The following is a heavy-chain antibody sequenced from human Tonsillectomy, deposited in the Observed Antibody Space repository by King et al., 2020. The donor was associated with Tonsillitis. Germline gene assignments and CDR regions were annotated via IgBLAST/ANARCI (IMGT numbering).Heavy chain of an antibody. CDR3: ARVIVNSDATGLGYYFDY. Sequence: VQLQEAGPRLVKASETLSLTCSVSGASIRTYYWSWIRQPPGKRLEWIGFMFHSGRTDYNPSLKSRVIMSVDTSKNQFSLKLSSATTADTAVYYWARVIVNSDATGLGYYFDYWGRGTLV. CDR1: GASIRTYY. D-gene: IGHD1-1*01. J-gene: IGHJ4*02. CDR2: MFHSGRT. V-gene: IGHV4-59*01.